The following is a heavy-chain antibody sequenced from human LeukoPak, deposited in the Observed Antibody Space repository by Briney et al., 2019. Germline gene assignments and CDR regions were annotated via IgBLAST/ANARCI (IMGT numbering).Heavy chain of an antibody. Sequence: SVKVSCKASGFTFTSSAVQWVRQARGQRLEWIGWIVVGSGNTNYAQKFQERVTITRDMTTSTAYMELSSLRSEDTAVYYCAANAYSPQDYYYYYMDVWGKGTTVTVSS. J-gene: IGHJ6*03. CDR2: IVVGSGNT. CDR3: AANAYSPQDYYYYYMDV. D-gene: IGHD6-13*01. CDR1: GFTFTSSA. V-gene: IGHV1-58*01.